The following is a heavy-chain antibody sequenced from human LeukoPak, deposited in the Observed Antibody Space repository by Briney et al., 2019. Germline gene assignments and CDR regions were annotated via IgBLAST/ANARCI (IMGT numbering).Heavy chain of an antibody. V-gene: IGHV4-34*01. CDR2: INHSGST. D-gene: IGHD3-22*01. CDR3: ARAGRKSSGVDY. J-gene: IGHJ4*02. CDR1: GASFSGYY. Sequence: SETLSLTCAFYGASFSGYYWRWIRQPPGKGLEWIGEINHSGSTNYNPSLKSRVTISVDTSKNQFSLKLSSVTAADTAVYYCARAGRKSSGVDYWGQGTLVTVSS.